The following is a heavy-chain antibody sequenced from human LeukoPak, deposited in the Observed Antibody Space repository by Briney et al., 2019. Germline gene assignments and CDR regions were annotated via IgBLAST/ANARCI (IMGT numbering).Heavy chain of an antibody. J-gene: IGHJ4*02. CDR3: AKFALRYCSGGSCHPFDY. V-gene: IGHV3-30*02. D-gene: IGHD2-15*01. CDR1: GFIFSSYG. CDR2: TRYDGSDK. Sequence: QPGGSLRLSCAASGFIFSSYGMHWVRQAPGKGPEWVAFTRYDGSDKYYADSVKGRFTISRDNSKNTLYLQMNGLRAEDTAVYYCAKFALRYCSGGSCHPFDYWGQGTLVTVSS.